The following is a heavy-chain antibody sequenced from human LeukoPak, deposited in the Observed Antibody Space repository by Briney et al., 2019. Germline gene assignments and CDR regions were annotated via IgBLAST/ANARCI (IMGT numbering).Heavy chain of an antibody. CDR2: INGNGGGT. CDR3: VRAIVGATLDY. D-gene: IGHD1-26*01. J-gene: IGHJ4*02. V-gene: IGHV3-64D*06. CDR1: GFIFSNHA. Sequence: GGSLRHSCSASGFIFSNHAMHWVRQAPGKGLEYVSAINGNGGGTYNADSVKGRFTISRDNSKNTLYLQMSSLRADDTAVYYCVRAIVGATLDYWGQGTLVTVSS.